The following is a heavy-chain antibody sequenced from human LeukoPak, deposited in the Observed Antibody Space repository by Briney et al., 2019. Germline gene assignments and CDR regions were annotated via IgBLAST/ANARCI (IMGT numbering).Heavy chain of an antibody. CDR2: IYYSGST. Sequence: SETLSLTCTVSGGSISSYYWSWIRQPAGKGLEWIGYIYYSGSTNYNPSLKSRVTISVDTSKNQFSLKLSSVTAADTAVYYCARAVTYYYDSSGYTFDYWGQGTLVTVSS. V-gene: IGHV4-59*01. CDR1: GGSISSYY. CDR3: ARAVTYYYDSSGYTFDY. J-gene: IGHJ4*02. D-gene: IGHD3-22*01.